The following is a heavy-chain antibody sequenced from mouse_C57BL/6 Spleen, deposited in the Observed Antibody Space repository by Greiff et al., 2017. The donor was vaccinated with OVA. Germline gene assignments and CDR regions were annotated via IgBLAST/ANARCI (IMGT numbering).Heavy chain of an antibody. J-gene: IGHJ1*03. D-gene: IGHD2-10*02. CDR2: IYPGDGDT. CDR3: EALDYWYFDV. CDR1: GYAFSSSW. Sequence: QVQLQQSGPELVKPGASVKISCKASGYAFSSSWMNWVKQRPGKGLEWIGRIYPGDGDTNYNGKFKGKATLTADKSSSTAYMQLSSLTSEDSAVYFCEALDYWYFDVWGTGTTVTVSS. V-gene: IGHV1-82*01.